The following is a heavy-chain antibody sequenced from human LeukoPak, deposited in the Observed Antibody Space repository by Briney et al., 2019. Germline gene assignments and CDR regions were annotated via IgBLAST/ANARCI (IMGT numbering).Heavy chain of an antibody. CDR1: GFSFSTYS. Sequence: PGGSLRLSCAASGFSFSTYSMNWVRQAPGKGLEWVSSISFGSGHIYYVDSVKGRFTISRDNAKKSLYLQMNSLRAEDTAVYYCARDRRYGLPFDYWGQGTLVTVSS. J-gene: IGHJ4*02. D-gene: IGHD1-14*01. V-gene: IGHV3-21*01. CDR3: ARDRRYGLPFDY. CDR2: ISFGSGHI.